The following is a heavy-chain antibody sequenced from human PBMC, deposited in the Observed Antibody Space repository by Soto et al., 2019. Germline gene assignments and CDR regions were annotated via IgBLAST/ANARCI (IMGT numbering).Heavy chain of an antibody. D-gene: IGHD4-17*01. J-gene: IGHJ4*02. Sequence: SDTLSLTCTVSGGSISIYYWSWIRQPPGKGLEWIGNIYYSGSTNYNPSLKSRVTISVDTSKNQFSLKLSSVTAADTAVYYCARGSTDDYGDYVLDYWGQGTLVTVSS. CDR1: GGSISIYY. CDR3: ARGSTDDYGDYVLDY. CDR2: IYYSGST. V-gene: IGHV4-59*01.